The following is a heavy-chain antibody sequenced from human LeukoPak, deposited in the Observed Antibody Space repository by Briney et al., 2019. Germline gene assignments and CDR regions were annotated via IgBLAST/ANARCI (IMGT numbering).Heavy chain of an antibody. D-gene: IGHD3-10*01. V-gene: IGHV1-69*04. Sequence: SVKVSCKASGGTFSSYAISWVRQAPGQGLEWMGRIIPILGIANYAQKFQGRVTITADKSTSTAYMELSSLRSEDTAVYYCAISGFRDYYGSGPFDYWGQGTLVTVSS. CDR2: IIPILGIA. CDR3: AISGFRDYYGSGPFDY. J-gene: IGHJ4*02. CDR1: GGTFSSYA.